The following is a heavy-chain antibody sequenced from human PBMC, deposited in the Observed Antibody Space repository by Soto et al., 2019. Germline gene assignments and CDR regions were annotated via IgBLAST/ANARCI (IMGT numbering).Heavy chain of an antibody. D-gene: IGHD3-10*01. CDR3: ARTSARALMAYFDS. J-gene: IGHJ4*02. Sequence: ASVKVSCKASGYTFTSYWMHWVRQAPGQGLEWLGVINPSGGSTTYAEKFQGRVSMTRDTSTSTVYMELSSLRSDDTAVYYCARTSARALMAYFDSWGQGTLFTVSS. CDR1: GYTFTSYW. CDR2: INPSGGST. V-gene: IGHV1-46*01.